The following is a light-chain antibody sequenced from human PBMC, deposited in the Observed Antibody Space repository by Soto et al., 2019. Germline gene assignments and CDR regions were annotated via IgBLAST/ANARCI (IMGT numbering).Light chain of an antibody. Sequence: DIVMTQSPDSLAMSLGERATINCKSSQSILHSSNNKNYLAWYQQKPGQPPKLLIYWASTRESGVPDRISGSGSGTDFTLTISSLQAEDVAVYYCQQYYSTITFGQGTRLEMK. J-gene: IGKJ5*01. CDR1: QSILHSSNNKNY. CDR3: QQYYSTIT. V-gene: IGKV4-1*01. CDR2: WAS.